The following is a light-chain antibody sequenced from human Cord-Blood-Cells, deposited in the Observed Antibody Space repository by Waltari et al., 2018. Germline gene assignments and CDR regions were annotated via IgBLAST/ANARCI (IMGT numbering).Light chain of an antibody. J-gene: IGKJ5*01. V-gene: IGKV1-39*01. CDR2: AAS. CDR1: QSISSY. CDR3: QQSYSTPIT. Sequence: DIQMTQSPSSLSASVGDRVTITCRASQSISSYLNWYQQKPGKAPKRLIYAASSLQSGVPARFSGSGSGTDFTLTISSLQPEEFATYYCQQSYSTPITFGQGTRLEIK.